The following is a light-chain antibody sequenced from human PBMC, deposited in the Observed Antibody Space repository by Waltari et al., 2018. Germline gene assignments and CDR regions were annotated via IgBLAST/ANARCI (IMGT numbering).Light chain of an antibody. CDR2: ESA. V-gene: IGKV1-5*03. CDR1: QSIGRW. Sequence: DLQMTQSPATLPASVGDSVTITCRASQSIGRWLAWYQQKPGKAPKLLISESAKLQSGVPSRFSGSGSGTDFTLTINGLQPDDFAIYYCHQYMSYPWTFGLGTKVEIK. J-gene: IGKJ1*01. CDR3: HQYMSYPWT.